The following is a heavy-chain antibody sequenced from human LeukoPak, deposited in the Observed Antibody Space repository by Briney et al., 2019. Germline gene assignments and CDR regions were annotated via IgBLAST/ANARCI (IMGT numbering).Heavy chain of an antibody. Sequence: GGSLRLSCAASGFIFSDYGMHWVRQAPGKGLEWVTFIRYDGSNKYYVDSVKGRFTISRDNSKNILYLQMNSLSSGDTAVYYCAKEGTASKPSDLDYWGQGTLVTVSS. V-gene: IGHV3-30*02. CDR1: GFIFSDYG. D-gene: IGHD1/OR15-1a*01. CDR3: AKEGTASKPSDLDY. CDR2: IRYDGSNK. J-gene: IGHJ4*02.